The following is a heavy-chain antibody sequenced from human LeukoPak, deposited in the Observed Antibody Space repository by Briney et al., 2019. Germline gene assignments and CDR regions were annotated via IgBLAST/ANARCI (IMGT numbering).Heavy chain of an antibody. D-gene: IGHD2-15*01. J-gene: IGHJ4*02. Sequence: ASVKVSCKXSGYTFTSYDINWVRQATGQGLEGMGWMNPNSGNTGYAQKFQGRVTMTRNTSISTAYMELSSLRSEDTAVYYCARSYCSGGSCYSGNIDYWGQGTLVTVSS. V-gene: IGHV1-8*01. CDR2: MNPNSGNT. CDR3: ARSYCSGGSCYSGNIDY. CDR1: GYTFTSYD.